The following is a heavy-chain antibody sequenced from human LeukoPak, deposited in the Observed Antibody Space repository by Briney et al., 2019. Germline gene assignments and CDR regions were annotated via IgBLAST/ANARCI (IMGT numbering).Heavy chain of an antibody. J-gene: IGHJ5*02. V-gene: IGHV4-59*11. CDR2: IYSSGST. D-gene: IGHD2-2*01. Sequence: SETLSLTCTVSGSSISRHFWSWIRQPPGKGLEWIGHIYSSGSTNYNPSLKSRVTISVDTSRNQFSLNLTSVTAADTAVYYCARVSGIVVLPGAIPRNNWFDPWGQGTPVTISS. CDR3: ARVSGIVVLPGAIPRNNWFDP. CDR1: GSSISRHF.